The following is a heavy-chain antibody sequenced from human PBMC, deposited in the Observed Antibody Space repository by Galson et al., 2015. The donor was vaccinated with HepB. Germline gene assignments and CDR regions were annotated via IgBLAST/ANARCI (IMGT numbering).Heavy chain of an antibody. CDR1: GFIFRSYA. V-gene: IGHV3-30*04. D-gene: IGHD6-19*01. CDR2: ISYDGSDR. CDR3: ARREQWPAGRYGMDV. J-gene: IGHJ6*02. Sequence: LRLSCAASGFIFRSYAIHWVRQTPGKGLEWVALISYDGSDRYYVDSVKGRFTISRDNSKNTLYLQMNSLRPEDTAVYYCARREQWPAGRYGMDVWGQGTTVTVSS.